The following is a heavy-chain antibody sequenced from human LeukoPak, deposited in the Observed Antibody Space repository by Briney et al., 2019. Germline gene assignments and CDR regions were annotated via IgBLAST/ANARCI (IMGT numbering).Heavy chain of an antibody. CDR1: GFSFINYD. CDR3: ARDLRSGAPDYFDS. Sequence: GGSLRLSCAASGFSFINYDVHWVRQAPGKGLEWVAVISSGGTIKIYTDSVKGRFTISRDNSKNTLYLEMNSLRLDDTGVYFCARDLRSGAPDYFDSWGQGTLVTVSS. V-gene: IGHV3-30*03. D-gene: IGHD1-14*01. CDR2: ISSGGTIK. J-gene: IGHJ4*02.